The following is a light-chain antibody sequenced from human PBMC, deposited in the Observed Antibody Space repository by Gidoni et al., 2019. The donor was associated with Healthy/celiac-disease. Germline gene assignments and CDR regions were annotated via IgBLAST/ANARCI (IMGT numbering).Light chain of an antibody. V-gene: IGKV3-11*01. J-gene: IGKJ4*01. CDR1: QSVISY. CDR2: DAS. CDR3: QQRSNWPLT. Sequence: EIVLTQSPATLSLSPGERATLSCRASQSVISYLAWYQQKPGQSPRLLIYDASNSATGIPARFSGSGSGTDFTLTISSLDPEDFAVYYCQQRSNWPLTFGGGTKVEIK.